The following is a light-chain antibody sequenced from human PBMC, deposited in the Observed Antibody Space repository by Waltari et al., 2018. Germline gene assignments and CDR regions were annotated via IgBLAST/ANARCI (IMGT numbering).Light chain of an antibody. CDR3: QQYKSFPFT. Sequence: DIQMTQSPSTLSASVGDRVTITCRASQSISTWLAWYQQKPGKAPNLLIYKASSLEGGVPSRFSGSGSGTEFTLSISSLQPDEFATYYCQQYKSFPFTFGGGTKVGVK. CDR2: KAS. CDR1: QSISTW. V-gene: IGKV1-5*03. J-gene: IGKJ4*01.